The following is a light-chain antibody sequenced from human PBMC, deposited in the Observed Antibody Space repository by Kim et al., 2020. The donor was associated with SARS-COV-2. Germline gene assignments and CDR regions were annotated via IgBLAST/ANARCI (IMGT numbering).Light chain of an antibody. CDR2: AAS. J-gene: IGKJ2*01. V-gene: IGKV1-39*01. CDR3: QQSFGTLYT. Sequence: DIQLTQSPSSLSASVGDRVSITCRASQSISGYLNWYQQKLGKAPKLLIYAASNLQSGVPSRFSGSGSGTDFTLTISSLQLEDFATYYCQQSFGTLYTFGQGTKLEI. CDR1: QSISGY.